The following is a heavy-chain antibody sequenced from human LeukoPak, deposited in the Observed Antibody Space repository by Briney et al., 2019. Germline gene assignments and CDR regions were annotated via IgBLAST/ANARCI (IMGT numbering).Heavy chain of an antibody. V-gene: IGHV3-48*03. J-gene: IGHJ6*03. Sequence: GGSLRLSCAASGFTFSSYEMNWVRQAPGKGLEWVSYISSSGSTIYYADSVKGRFTIFRDNSKNTLYLQMNSLKAEDTAVYYCAKDAYYYDSSGYYYYYYYMDVWGKGTTVTVSS. CDR2: ISSSGSTI. CDR3: AKDAYYYDSSGYYYYYYYMDV. D-gene: IGHD3-22*01. CDR1: GFTFSSYE.